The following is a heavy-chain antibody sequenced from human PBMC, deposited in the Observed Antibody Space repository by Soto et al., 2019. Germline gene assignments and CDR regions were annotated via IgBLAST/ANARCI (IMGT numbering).Heavy chain of an antibody. J-gene: IGHJ4*02. V-gene: IGHV3-23*01. CDR3: EKSERMTTGTTYRY. D-gene: IGHD4-17*01. CDR2: ISGSGGST. CDR1: GFTFSSYA. Sequence: GGSLRLSCAASGFTFSSYAMSWVRQAPGKGLEWVSAISGSGGSTYYADSVKGRFTISRDNSKNTLYLQMNSLRAEDTAVYYCEKSERMTTGTTYRYWGQGTLVTVSS.